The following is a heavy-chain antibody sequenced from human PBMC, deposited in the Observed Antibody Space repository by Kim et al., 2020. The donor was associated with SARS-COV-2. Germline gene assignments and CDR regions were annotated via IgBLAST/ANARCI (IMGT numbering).Heavy chain of an antibody. D-gene: IGHD3-22*01. Sequence: GGSLRLSCAASGFTFSSYWMSWVRQAPGKGLEWVANIKQDGSEKYYVDSVKGRFTISRDNAKNSLYLQMNSLRAEDTAVYYCARVRIYYDSSGYYYPYYYYYGMDVWGQGTTVTVSS. CDR1: GFTFSSYW. CDR3: ARVRIYYDSSGYYYPYYYYYGMDV. V-gene: IGHV3-7*01. J-gene: IGHJ6*02. CDR2: IKQDGSEK.